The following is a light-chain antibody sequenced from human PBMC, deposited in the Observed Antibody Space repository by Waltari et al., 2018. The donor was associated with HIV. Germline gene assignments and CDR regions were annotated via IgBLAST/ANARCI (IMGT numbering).Light chain of an antibody. CDR2: EVN. Sequence: QSALTQPASVSGSPGQSITISCTGPSTDVGAHTLVYWFPHYPGKAPKLLLFEVNNRPSGVSSRFSGSKSGNTASLTISGLQAEDEADYYCSSYTTISTLVFGGGTKLTVL. CDR3: SSYTTISTLV. J-gene: IGLJ2*01. CDR1: STDVGAHTL. V-gene: IGLV2-14*01.